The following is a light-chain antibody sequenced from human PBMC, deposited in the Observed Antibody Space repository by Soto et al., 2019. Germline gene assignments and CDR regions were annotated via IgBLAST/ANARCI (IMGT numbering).Light chain of an antibody. CDR2: DAS. Sequence: EIVLTQSPGTLSLSPGERATLSCRASQSVSSHLAWYQQKPGQAPRLFIYDASNRAIGIPARFSGSGSGIDFTLTISSLEPEDFAVYFCQQRSNWPPYTFGQGTKLEIK. CDR1: QSVSSH. J-gene: IGKJ2*01. V-gene: IGKV3-11*01. CDR3: QQRSNWPPYT.